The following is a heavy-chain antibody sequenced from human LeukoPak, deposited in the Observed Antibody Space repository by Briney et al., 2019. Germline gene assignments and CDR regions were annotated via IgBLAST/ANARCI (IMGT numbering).Heavy chain of an antibody. V-gene: IGHV1-69*06. Sequence: SVRVSCKVSGGTFSNYGFSWLRQAPGQGLEWMGRINPIFGTADYSEKLQGRVTVTADKSTNTVYMDLNNLSPEDTAVFFCARGGIPAAKGYFDLWGRGTLVTVSS. CDR3: ARGGIPAAKGYFDL. CDR1: GGTFSNYG. J-gene: IGHJ2*01. CDR2: INPIFGTA. D-gene: IGHD2-2*01.